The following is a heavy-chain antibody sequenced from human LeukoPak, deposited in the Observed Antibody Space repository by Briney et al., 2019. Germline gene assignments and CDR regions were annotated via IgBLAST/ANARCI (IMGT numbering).Heavy chain of an antibody. CDR1: GFTFSNFA. CDR2: ISGGGGTT. D-gene: IGHD2-21*02. V-gene: IGHV3-23*01. J-gene: IGHJ3*02. CDR3: ARRMATATGAFDI. Sequence: PGGSLRLSCAASGFTFSNFAMSWVRQDPGKRLEWVAAISGGGGTTYYAESVKGRFTISRGNSKNTLYVQINSLTAEDTAVFYCARRMATATGAFDIWGQGTMVTVSS.